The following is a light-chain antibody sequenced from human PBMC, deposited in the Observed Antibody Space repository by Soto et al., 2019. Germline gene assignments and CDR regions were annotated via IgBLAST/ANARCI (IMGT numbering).Light chain of an antibody. CDR1: SSDVGGYNY. V-gene: IGLV2-8*01. CDR2: EVS. Sequence: QSALTQPPSASGSPGQSVTISCTGTSSDVGGYNYVSWYQHHPGKGPKLMIYEVSKRTSGVPDRFSGSKSGNTASLTVSGLQAADEADYYCSLYTSENTYVFGTGTKLTV. J-gene: IGLJ1*01. CDR3: SLYTSENTYV.